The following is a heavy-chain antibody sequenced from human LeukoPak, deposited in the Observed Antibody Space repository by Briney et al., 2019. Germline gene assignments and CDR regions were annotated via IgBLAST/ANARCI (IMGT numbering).Heavy chain of an antibody. CDR3: AKVLSPMIVVVNHFSTAH. Sequence: PGRSLRLSCAASGFQFSSYWLHWVRQAQGKGLVWVSRFHCDGKSTSYAQSEKDRFTISRDNANNSLYLQMNSLRAEDTAVYYCAKVLSPMIVVVNHFSTAHWGQGTLVTVSS. CDR2: FHCDGKST. V-gene: IGHV3-74*01. J-gene: IGHJ4*02. CDR1: GFQFSSYW. D-gene: IGHD3-22*01.